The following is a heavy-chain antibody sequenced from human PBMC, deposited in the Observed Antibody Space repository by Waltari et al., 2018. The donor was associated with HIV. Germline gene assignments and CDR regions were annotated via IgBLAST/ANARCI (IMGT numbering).Heavy chain of an antibody. Sequence: EVQLVETGGALVQPGGSLRVSCVASGFTFSKYWMTWVRRAPGKGLEWVDNRKQDGNEKNYLDSVKGRFTISRDNAKNSLYLQMNNLRDEDSATYYCARAYSGTYRIGDYWGQGTLVTVSS. J-gene: IGHJ4*02. CDR1: GFTFSKYW. CDR3: ARAYSGTYRIGDY. CDR2: RKQDGNEK. V-gene: IGHV3-7*01. D-gene: IGHD1-26*01.